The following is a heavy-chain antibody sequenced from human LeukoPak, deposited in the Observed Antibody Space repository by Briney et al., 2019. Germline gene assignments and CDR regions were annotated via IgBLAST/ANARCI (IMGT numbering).Heavy chain of an antibody. CDR2: ISGSGGST. CDR3: AKSTTAARPFDY. V-gene: IGHV3-23*01. CDR1: GFTFSSYA. J-gene: IGHJ4*02. Sequence: GGSLRLSCAASGFTFSSYAMSWVRRAPGKGLEWVSAISGSGGSTYYADSVKGRFTISRNNPKNTLYLQMNSLRAEDTAVYYCAKSTTAARPFDYWGQGTLVTVSS. D-gene: IGHD2/OR15-2a*01.